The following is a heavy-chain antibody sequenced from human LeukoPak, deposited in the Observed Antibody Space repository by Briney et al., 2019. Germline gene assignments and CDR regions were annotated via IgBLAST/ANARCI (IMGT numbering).Heavy chain of an antibody. CDR1: GYSITTVYW. V-gene: IGHV4-38-2*01. CDR3: ARVGGSDSTGHYSVDY. CDR2: LHHSGIT. J-gene: IGHJ4*02. Sequence: SETLSLTCAVSGYSITTVYWWGWIRQTPGRGLEWIGSLHHSGITSYNPSLKSRVTISVDTSKNQFSLRLTSVTAADTAVYYCARVGGSDSTGHYSVDYWGQGTLVTASS. D-gene: IGHD3-22*01.